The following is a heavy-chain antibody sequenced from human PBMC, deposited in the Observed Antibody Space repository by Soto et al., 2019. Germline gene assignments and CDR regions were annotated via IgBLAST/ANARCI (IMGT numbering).Heavy chain of an antibody. CDR3: ARDLYSSGWYNYSAP. D-gene: IGHD6-19*01. CDR1: GFTLKKYG. V-gene: IGHV3-30*03. J-gene: IGHJ5*02. CDR2: ISHDGGAT. Sequence: GGSLRLSCAAPGFTLKKYGIHWVRQAPGEGLEWVAMISHDGGATYYADSVNGRFTISRDTSRDTAYLQMNSVRPEDTAMYYCARDLYSSGWYNYSAPWGKGTLVTVSS.